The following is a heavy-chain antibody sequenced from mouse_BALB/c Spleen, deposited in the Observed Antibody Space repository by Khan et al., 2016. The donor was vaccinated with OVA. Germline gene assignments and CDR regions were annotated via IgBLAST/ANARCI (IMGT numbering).Heavy chain of an antibody. J-gene: IGHJ2*01. Sequence: QLQQSGAELVKPAASPKLSCTASGYNIKDIYIHWVKQRPEKGLERIRRTDPANGNTKYDPKFQGKATITADTSSNTAYLQLSSLTSEDTAVYYCRISTINAWGQGTTLTVSS. CDR1: GYNIKDIY. V-gene: IGHV14-3*02. CDR3: RISTINA. CDR2: TDPANGNT.